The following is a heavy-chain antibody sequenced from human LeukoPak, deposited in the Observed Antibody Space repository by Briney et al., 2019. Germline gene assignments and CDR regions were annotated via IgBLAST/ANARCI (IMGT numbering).Heavy chain of an antibody. V-gene: IGHV3-30*04. CDR3: ARDRDYDILTGYPYLIDY. D-gene: IGHD3-9*01. J-gene: IGHJ4*02. CDR1: GFTFSSYA. CDR2: ISYDGSNK. Sequence: PGGSLRLSCAASGFTFSSYAMHWVRQAPGKGLEWVAVISYDGSNKYYADSVKGRFTISRDNSKNTLYLQMNSLRAEDTAVCYCARDRDYDILTGYPYLIDYWGQGTLVTVSS.